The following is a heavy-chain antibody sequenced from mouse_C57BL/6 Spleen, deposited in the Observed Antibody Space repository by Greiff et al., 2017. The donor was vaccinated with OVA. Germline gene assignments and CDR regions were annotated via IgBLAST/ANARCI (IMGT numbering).Heavy chain of an antibody. Sequence: QVQLQQSGPGLVQPSQSLSITCTVSGFSLTSYGVHWVRQSPGKGLEWLGVIWSGGSTDYNAAFISRLSISKDNSKSQVFFKMNSLQADDTAIYYCARKGDDYYYFDYWGQGTTLTVSS. D-gene: IGHD2-4*01. CDR2: IWSGGST. J-gene: IGHJ2*01. V-gene: IGHV2-2*01. CDR3: ARKGDDYYYFDY. CDR1: GFSLTSYG.